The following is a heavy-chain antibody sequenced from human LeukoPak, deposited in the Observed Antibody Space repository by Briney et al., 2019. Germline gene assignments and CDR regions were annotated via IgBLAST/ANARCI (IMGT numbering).Heavy chain of an antibody. CDR1: GYSTSSSHY. J-gene: IGHJ5*02. CDR2: IHHSGST. V-gene: IGHV4-38-2*02. CDR3: ARVNDNWFDP. Sequence: PSETLSLTCSVSGYSTSSSHYWGWIRQPPGKGLEWIGSIHHSGSTYYNPSLKSRVTISVDRSKNQFSLKLSSVTAADTAVYYCARVNDNWFDPWGQGTLVTVSS.